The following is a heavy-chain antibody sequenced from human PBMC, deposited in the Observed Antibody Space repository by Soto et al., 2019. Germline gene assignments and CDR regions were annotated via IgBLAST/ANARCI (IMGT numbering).Heavy chain of an antibody. CDR1: GFTFSDHY. J-gene: IGHJ4*02. CDR2: SRNKANRYTT. V-gene: IGHV3-72*01. CDR3: TRRRKDSRGDDADY. D-gene: IGHD2-21*02. Sequence: EVQLVESGGGLVQPGGSLRLSCAASGFTFSDHYMDWVRQSPGKGLEWVGRSRNKANRYTTEYAASVKGRFTISRDDAQNSLYLQLNSLIIDGAAIYYCTRRRKDSRGDDADYCGQGTLVPVSS.